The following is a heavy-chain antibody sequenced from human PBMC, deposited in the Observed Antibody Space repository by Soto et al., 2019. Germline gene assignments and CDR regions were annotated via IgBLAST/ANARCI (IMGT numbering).Heavy chain of an antibody. J-gene: IGHJ6*02. V-gene: IGHV4-61*01. CDR3: ARGSQMVYYGMDV. CDR1: GGSVSSASFF. D-gene: IGHD2-8*01. Sequence: SETLSLTCTVSGGSVSSASFFWSWIRQPPGKGLEWIGYIYYSGNTNYNPSLKSRVTISIDASKNQFSLKLSSVTAADTAVYYCARGSQMVYYGMDVWGQGTTVTVSS. CDR2: IYYSGNT.